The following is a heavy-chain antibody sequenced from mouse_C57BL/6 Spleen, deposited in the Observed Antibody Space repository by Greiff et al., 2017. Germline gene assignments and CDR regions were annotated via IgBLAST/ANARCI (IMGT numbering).Heavy chain of an antibody. CDR2: INPNNGGT. V-gene: IGHV1-26*01. J-gene: IGHJ2*01. Sequence: EVQLQESGPELVKPGASVKISCKASGYTFTDYYMNWVKQSHGKGLEWIGDINPNNGGTSYNQKFKGQAIWTVDKSSRSSYMELRILTSEDSAVYYCARTGRLDYFDYWGQGTTLTVSS. CDR1: GYTFTDYY. CDR3: ARTGRLDYFDY. D-gene: IGHD2-13*01.